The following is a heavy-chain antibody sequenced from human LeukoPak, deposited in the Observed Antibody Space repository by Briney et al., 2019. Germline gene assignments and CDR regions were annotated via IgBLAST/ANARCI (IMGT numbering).Heavy chain of an antibody. CDR2: IYSGGST. CDR3: ARDRGYNWFDP. Sequence: GGSLRLSCAASGFTFSSYSMNWVRQAPGKGLEWVSVIYSGGSTYYADSVKGRFTISRDNSKNTLYLQMNSLRAEDTAVYYCARDRGYNWFDPWGQGTLVTVSS. J-gene: IGHJ5*02. D-gene: IGHD3-10*01. V-gene: IGHV3-66*01. CDR1: GFTFSSYS.